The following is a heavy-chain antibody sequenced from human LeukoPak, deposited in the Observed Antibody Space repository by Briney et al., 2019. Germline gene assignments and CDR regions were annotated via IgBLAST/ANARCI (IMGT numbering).Heavy chain of an antibody. CDR2: IYTSGST. Sequence: PSETLSLTCAVYGGSFSGYYWSWIRQPAGKGLKWIGRIYTSGSTNYNPSLKSRVTMSVDTSKNQFSLKLSSVTAADTAVYYCARAVGSGSFQTYYYYMDVWGKGTTVTISS. D-gene: IGHD3-10*01. J-gene: IGHJ6*03. CDR3: ARAVGSGSFQTYYYYMDV. V-gene: IGHV4-59*10. CDR1: GGSFSGYY.